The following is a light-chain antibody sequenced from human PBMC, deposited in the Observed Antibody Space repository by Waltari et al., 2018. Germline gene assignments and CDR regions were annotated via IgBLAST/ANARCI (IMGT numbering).Light chain of an antibody. J-gene: IGKJ1*01. CDR3: QQYYTTPPT. Sequence: DIVMTQSPDSLAVSLGERVTINCKSSQSVLYNSNNKNYLSWYQQKPGQPPKLLIYWASTRESGVPDRFSGSGSGTDFTLTISSLQAEDVAVYYCQQYYTTPPTFGQGTKVEIK. CDR2: WAS. V-gene: IGKV4-1*01. CDR1: QSVLYNSNNKNY.